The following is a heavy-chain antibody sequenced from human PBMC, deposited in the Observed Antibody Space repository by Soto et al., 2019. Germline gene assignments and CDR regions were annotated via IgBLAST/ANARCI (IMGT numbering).Heavy chain of an antibody. CDR3: ASYVDTAMVPYPSAFDI. J-gene: IGHJ3*02. Sequence: ASVKVSCKASGYTFTSYYMHWVRQAPGQGLEWMGIINPSGGSTSYAQKFQGRVTMTRDTSTSTVYMELSSLRSEDTAVYYCASYVDTAMVPYPSAFDIWGQGTTVTVS. CDR1: GYTFTSYY. CDR2: INPSGGST. D-gene: IGHD5-18*01. V-gene: IGHV1-46*01.